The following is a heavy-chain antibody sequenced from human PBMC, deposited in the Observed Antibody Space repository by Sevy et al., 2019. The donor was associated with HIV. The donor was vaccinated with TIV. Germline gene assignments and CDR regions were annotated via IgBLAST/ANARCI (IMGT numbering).Heavy chain of an antibody. CDR1: GFTFSNYV. D-gene: IGHD2-2*01. CDR3: VREGCSKPHDY. V-gene: IGHV3-23*01. Sequence: GESLKISCAASGFTFSNYVMSWVRQAPGKGLEWVSTFSFGCGRINYADSVKGRFTISRDNSKNTLYLQMNSLRAEDTALYYCVREGCSKPHDYWGQGTLVTVSS. J-gene: IGHJ4*02. CDR2: FSFGCGRI.